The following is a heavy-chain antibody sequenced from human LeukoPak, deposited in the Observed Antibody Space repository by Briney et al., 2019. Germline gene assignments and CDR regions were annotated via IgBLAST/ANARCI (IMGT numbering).Heavy chain of an antibody. Sequence: GGSLRLSCAASGFTFSSYAMSWVRQAPGKGLEWVANIKQDGSEKYYVDSVKGRFTISRDNAKNSLYLQMNSLRAEDTAVYYCARDSSRIVVVPAANYYYYYYMDVWGKGTTVTISS. CDR2: IKQDGSEK. CDR3: ARDSSRIVVVPAANYYYYYYMDV. CDR1: GFTFSSYA. J-gene: IGHJ6*03. V-gene: IGHV3-7*01. D-gene: IGHD2-2*01.